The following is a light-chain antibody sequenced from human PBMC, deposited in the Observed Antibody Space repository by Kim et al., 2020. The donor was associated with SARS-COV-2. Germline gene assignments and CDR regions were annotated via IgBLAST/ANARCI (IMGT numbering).Light chain of an antibody. CDR1: SSDVGAYNY. CDR2: DVS. V-gene: IGLV2-14*01. Sequence: QSALTQPASVSGSPGQSITISCTRTSSDVGAYNYVSWYQQHPGKAPKVLIFDVSNRPSGLSNRFSGSKSGNTASLTISGLQVEDEADYYCSSYTSSHTYLFGTGTKVTVL. CDR3: SSYTSSHTYL. J-gene: IGLJ1*01.